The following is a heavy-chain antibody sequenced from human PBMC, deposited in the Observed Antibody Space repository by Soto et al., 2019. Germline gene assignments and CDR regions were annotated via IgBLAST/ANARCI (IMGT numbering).Heavy chain of an antibody. CDR3: ARXXAAPYYYYGMDV. CDR1: GYTFSTSG. J-gene: IGHJ6*02. D-gene: IGHD2-21*01. CDR2: ISTYNGDT. Sequence: QVQLVQSGAEVRKPGASVKVSCKASGYTFSTSGMSWLRQAPGQGLEWMGWISTYNGDTNDAPKFQDRVTMTSDTSTSTVYMELRSLRSDDTXVYYXARXXAAPYYYYGMDVWGQGTRVTVSS. V-gene: IGHV1-18*01.